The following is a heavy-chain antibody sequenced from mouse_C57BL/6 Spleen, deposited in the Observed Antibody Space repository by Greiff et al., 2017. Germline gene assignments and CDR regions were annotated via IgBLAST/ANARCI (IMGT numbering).Heavy chain of an antibody. CDR2: ISSGGSYT. CDR3: ARHGYYDSSSVSFAY. V-gene: IGHV5-6*01. Sequence: EVHLVEPGGDLVKPGGSLKLSCAASGYTFSSYGMSWVRQTPDKRLEWVATISSGGSYTYYPDSVKGQFTISIDNAKNTLYLQMSSLKSEDTAMYDCARHGYYDSSSVSFAYWGQGTLVTVSA. CDR1: GYTFSSYG. J-gene: IGHJ3*01. D-gene: IGHD1-1*01.